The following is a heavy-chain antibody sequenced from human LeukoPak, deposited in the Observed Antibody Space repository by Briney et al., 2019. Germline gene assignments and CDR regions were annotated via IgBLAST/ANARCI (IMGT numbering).Heavy chain of an antibody. CDR2: INHSGST. CDR3: ARGSLTYYDILDWFDP. J-gene: IGHJ5*02. Sequence: SETLSLTCAVYGGSFSGYYWSWIRQPPGKGLEWIGEINHSGSTNYNPSLKSRVTISVDTSKNQFSLKLSSVTAADTAVYYCARGSLTYYDILDWFDPWGQGTLVTVSS. D-gene: IGHD3-9*01. V-gene: IGHV4-34*01. CDR1: GGSFSGYY.